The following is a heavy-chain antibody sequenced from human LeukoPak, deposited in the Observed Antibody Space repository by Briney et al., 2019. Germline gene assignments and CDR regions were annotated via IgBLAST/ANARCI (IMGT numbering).Heavy chain of an antibody. V-gene: IGHV3-7*04. CDR3: ARYSGSYHGFDY. J-gene: IGHJ4*02. D-gene: IGHD1-26*01. Sequence: GGSLRLSCAASGXXFXXXWXXXXXXAPGXXLXXVXNIKQDXSEKYXVDSVRGRFTISRDNAKNSLDLQMNSLRAEDTAVYXCARYSGSYHGFDYWGQGTLVTVSS. CDR1: GXXFXXXW. CDR2: IKQDXSEK.